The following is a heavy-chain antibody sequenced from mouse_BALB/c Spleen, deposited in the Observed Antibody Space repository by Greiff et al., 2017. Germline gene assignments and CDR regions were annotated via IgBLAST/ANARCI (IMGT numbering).Heavy chain of an antibody. CDR2: ISTYYGNT. J-gene: IGHJ2*01. CDR3: ARRSYDGYNFDY. D-gene: IGHD2-3*01. Sequence: VQLQQSGPELVRPGVSVKISCKGSGYTFTDYAMHWVKQSHAKSLEWIGVISTYYGNTNYNQKFKGKATMTVDKSSSTAYMELARLTSEDSAIYYCARRSYDGYNFDYWGQGTTLTVSS. V-gene: IGHV1-67*01. CDR1: GYTFTDYA.